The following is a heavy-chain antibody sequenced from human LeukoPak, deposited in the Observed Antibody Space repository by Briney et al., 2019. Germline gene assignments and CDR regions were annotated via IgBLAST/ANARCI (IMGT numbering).Heavy chain of an antibody. CDR3: ARAKGTYYYGSGSYNYFDY. V-gene: IGHV1-2*02. CDR2: INPNSGGT. J-gene: IGHJ4*02. D-gene: IGHD3-10*01. Sequence: ASVKVSCKASGYTFTGYDMQWVRQAPGQGLECMGWINPNSGGTNYAQKFQGRVTMTRDTSISTAYMELSRLRSDDTAVYYCARAKGTYYYGSGSYNYFDYWGQGTLVTVSS. CDR1: GYTFTGYD.